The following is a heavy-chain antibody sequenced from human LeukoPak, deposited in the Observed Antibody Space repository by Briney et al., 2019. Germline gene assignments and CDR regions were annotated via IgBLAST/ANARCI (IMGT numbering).Heavy chain of an antibody. Sequence: GGSLRLSCAASGFTFSSYAMSWVRQAPGKGLEWVSAISGSGGSTYCADSVKGRFTLSRDNSKNTLYLQMNSLRAEDTAVYYCARDMYDSSGYYYPFEYWGQGTLVTVSS. J-gene: IGHJ4*02. CDR2: ISGSGGST. D-gene: IGHD3-22*01. CDR3: ARDMYDSSGYYYPFEY. V-gene: IGHV3-23*01. CDR1: GFTFSSYA.